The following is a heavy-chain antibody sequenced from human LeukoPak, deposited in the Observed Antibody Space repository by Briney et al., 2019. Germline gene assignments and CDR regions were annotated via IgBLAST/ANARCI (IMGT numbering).Heavy chain of an antibody. J-gene: IGHJ6*03. V-gene: IGHV3-23*01. Sequence: GGSLRLSCAAPAFTFRGFIVHWVRQAPGKGLEWVSSVTFHGEIPYYAGSVMGRFTISRDNARNTVSLQMSSLSDEDTAIYYCARRGDQGYMDVRGKGATVIVSS. CDR3: ARRGDQGYMDV. CDR2: VTFHGEIP. D-gene: IGHD7-27*01. CDR1: AFTFRGFI.